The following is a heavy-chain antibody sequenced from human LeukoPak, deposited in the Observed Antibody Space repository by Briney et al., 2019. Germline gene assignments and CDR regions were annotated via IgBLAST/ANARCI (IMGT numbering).Heavy chain of an antibody. Sequence: SVKVSCKASGGTFSSYAISWVRQAPGQGLEWMGGIIPIFGTANYAQKFQGRVTITADESTSTAYMELSSLRPEDTAVYYCARDTVAGYDFWSGYYHWGQGTLVTVSS. CDR1: GGTFSSYA. CDR3: ARDTVAGYDFWSGYYH. D-gene: IGHD3-3*01. V-gene: IGHV1-69*01. J-gene: IGHJ4*02. CDR2: IIPIFGTA.